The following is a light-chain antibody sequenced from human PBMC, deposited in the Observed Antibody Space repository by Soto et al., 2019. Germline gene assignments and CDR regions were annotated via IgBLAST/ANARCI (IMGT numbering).Light chain of an antibody. J-gene: IGKJ5*01. Sequence: DIQMTQSPSSLSASVGDRVTITCRASQSISSYLNWYRQKQGKAPKLLIYAASSLQSGVPSRFSGSGSGTDFTLTISSLQPEDFATYYCQQSYGTPITFGQGTRLEIK. CDR1: QSISSY. V-gene: IGKV1-39*01. CDR2: AAS. CDR3: QQSYGTPIT.